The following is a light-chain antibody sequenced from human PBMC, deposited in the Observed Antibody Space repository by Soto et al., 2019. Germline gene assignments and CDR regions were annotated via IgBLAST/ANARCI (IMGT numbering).Light chain of an antibody. CDR1: QSISTW. V-gene: IGKV1-5*03. Sequence: STLSASIGDRVTITCRASQSISTWLAWYQQKPGKAPKLLIFKASSLQSGVPSRFSGTGSGTEFILTINSLQPDDFATYYCQQYNNYSGTVGQVTELDSK. CDR3: QQYNNYSGT. J-gene: IGKJ1*01. CDR2: KAS.